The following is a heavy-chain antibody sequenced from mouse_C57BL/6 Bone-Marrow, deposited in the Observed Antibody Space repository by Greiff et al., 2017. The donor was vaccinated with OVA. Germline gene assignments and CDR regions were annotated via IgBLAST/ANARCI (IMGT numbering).Heavy chain of an antibody. CDR1: GYTFTSYW. Sequence: VKLQQPGAELVKPGASVKMSCKASGYTFTSYWITWVKQRPGQGLEWIGDIYPGSGSTNYNEKFKSKATLTVDTSSSTAYRQLSSLTSEDSAVYYGARWAYEDAMDYWGQGTSVTVSS. CDR2: IYPGSGST. V-gene: IGHV1-55*01. D-gene: IGHD1-1*01. CDR3: ARWAYEDAMDY. J-gene: IGHJ4*01.